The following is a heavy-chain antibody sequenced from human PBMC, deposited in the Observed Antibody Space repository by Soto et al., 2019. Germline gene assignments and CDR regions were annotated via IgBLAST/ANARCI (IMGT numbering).Heavy chain of an antibody. V-gene: IGHV1-3*01. D-gene: IGHD2-21*02. CDR3: ARSIVVVTALDY. CDR2: INAGNGNT. CDR1: GYTFTSYA. J-gene: IGHJ4*02. Sequence: ATVKVSCKASGYTFTSYAMHWVRQAPGQRLEWMGWINAGNGNTKYSQKFQGRVTITRDTSASTAYMELSSLRSEDTAVYYCARSIVVVTALDYWGQGTLVTVSS.